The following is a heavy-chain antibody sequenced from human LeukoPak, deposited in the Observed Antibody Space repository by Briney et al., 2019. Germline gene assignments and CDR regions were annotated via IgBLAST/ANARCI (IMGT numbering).Heavy chain of an antibody. CDR1: GXTFSSYA. V-gene: IGHV3-23*01. D-gene: IGHD2-2*01. J-gene: IGHJ4*02. CDR2: ISGSGGST. Sequence: QPGGSLRLSFAASGXTFSSYAMSWVRQAPGKGLEWVSAISGSGGSTYYADSVKGRFTISRDNSKNTLYLQMNSLRAEDTAVYYCAKLIGFGYCSSTSCHNFDYWGQGTLVTVSS. CDR3: AKLIGFGYCSSTSCHNFDY.